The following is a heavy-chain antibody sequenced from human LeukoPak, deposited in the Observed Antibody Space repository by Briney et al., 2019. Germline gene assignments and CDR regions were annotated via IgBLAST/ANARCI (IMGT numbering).Heavy chain of an antibody. CDR1: GGSISSSSYY. D-gene: IGHD3-10*01. CDR3: ASTMVRGVDPYYYYYYMDV. V-gene: IGHV4-39*07. J-gene: IGHJ6*03. CDR2: TYYSGST. Sequence: PSETLSLTCTVSGGSISSSSYYWGWIRQPPGKGLEWIGSTYYSGSTYYNPSLKSRVTISVDTSKNQFSLKLSSVTAADTAVYYCASTMVRGVDPYYYYYYMDVWGKGTTVTISS.